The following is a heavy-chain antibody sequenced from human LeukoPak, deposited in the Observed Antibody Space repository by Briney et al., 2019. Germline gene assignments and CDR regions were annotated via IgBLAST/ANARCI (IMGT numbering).Heavy chain of an antibody. J-gene: IGHJ3*02. Sequence: GASVKVSCKASGGTFSSYAISWVRQAPGQGLEWMGGIIPIFGTANYAQKFQGRVTITADESTSTAYMELSSLRSGDTAVYYCARDRYYDSSGHNAFDIWGQGTMVTVSS. D-gene: IGHD3-22*01. CDR2: IIPIFGTA. CDR1: GGTFSSYA. CDR3: ARDRYYDSSGHNAFDI. V-gene: IGHV1-69*13.